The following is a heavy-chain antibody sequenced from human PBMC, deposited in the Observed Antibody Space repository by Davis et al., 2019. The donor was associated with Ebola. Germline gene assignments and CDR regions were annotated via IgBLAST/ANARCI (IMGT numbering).Heavy chain of an antibody. Sequence: AASVKVSCKASGYTFTGYYMHWVRQAPGQGLEWMGWINPNSGGTNYAQKFQGWVTMTRDTSTSTVYMELSSLRSEDTAVYYCARGRIAAAGTVSIYYYGMDVWGQGTTVTVSS. V-gene: IGHV1-2*04. CDR3: ARGRIAAAGTVSIYYYGMDV. CDR2: INPNSGGT. D-gene: IGHD6-13*01. CDR1: GYTFTGYY. J-gene: IGHJ6*02.